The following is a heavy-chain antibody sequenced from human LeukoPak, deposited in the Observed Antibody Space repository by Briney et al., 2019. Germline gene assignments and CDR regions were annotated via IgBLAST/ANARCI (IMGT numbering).Heavy chain of an antibody. V-gene: IGHV1-18*01. Sequence: EASVKVSCKASGYTFTSYDISWVRQAPGQGLEWMGWISAYNGNTNYAQKLQGRVTMTTDTSTSTAYMELRSLRSEDTAAYYCARVVMTSANWFDPWGQGTLVTVSS. CDR1: GYTFTSYD. J-gene: IGHJ5*02. CDR2: ISAYNGNT. CDR3: ARVVMTSANWFDP. D-gene: IGHD2-8*01.